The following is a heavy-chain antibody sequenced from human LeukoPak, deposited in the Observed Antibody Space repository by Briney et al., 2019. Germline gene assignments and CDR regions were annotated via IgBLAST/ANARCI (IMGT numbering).Heavy chain of an antibody. CDR2: IYYSGST. J-gene: IGHJ4*02. D-gene: IGHD2-2*01. CDR3: ARGLHNHIVVVPAEREYYFDY. CDR1: GGSISSGDYY. V-gene: IGHV4-30-4*01. Sequence: PSQTLSLTCTVSGGSISSGDYYWSWIRQPPGKGLEWIGYIYYSGSTYYNPSLKSRVTISVDTSKNQFSLKLSSVTAADTAVYYCARGLHNHIVVVPAEREYYFDYWGQGTLVTVSS.